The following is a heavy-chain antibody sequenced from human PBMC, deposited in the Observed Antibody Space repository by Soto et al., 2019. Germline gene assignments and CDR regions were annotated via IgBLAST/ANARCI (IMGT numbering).Heavy chain of an antibody. CDR2: IYYSGST. J-gene: IGHJ4*02. CDR1: GDSISSNNYY. D-gene: IGHD2-8*01. CDR3: ARPPGYAVPTVYATHYFNY. Sequence: QLQLQESGPGLVKPSETLSLTCTVSGDSISSNNYYCGWIRQPPGKGLEWIGSIYYSGSTYYNPSLKGRVTMSVDTSQSQVSLKPSSVTAADPAVYYCARPPGYAVPTVYATHYFNYWGQGILVTGSA. V-gene: IGHV4-39*01.